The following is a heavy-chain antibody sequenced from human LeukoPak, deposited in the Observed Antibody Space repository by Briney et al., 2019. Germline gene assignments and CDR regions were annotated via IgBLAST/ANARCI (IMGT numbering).Heavy chain of an antibody. J-gene: IGHJ4*02. Sequence: SETLSLTCTVSGGSISSSSYYWGWIRQPPGKGLEWIGSIYYSGSTYYNPSLKSRVTISVDTSKNQFSLKLSSVTAADTAVYYCARATRRGYSGYDPHLFDYWGQGTLVTVSS. CDR1: GGSISSSSYY. CDR3: ARATRRGYSGYDPHLFDY. D-gene: IGHD5-12*01. V-gene: IGHV4-39*07. CDR2: IYYSGST.